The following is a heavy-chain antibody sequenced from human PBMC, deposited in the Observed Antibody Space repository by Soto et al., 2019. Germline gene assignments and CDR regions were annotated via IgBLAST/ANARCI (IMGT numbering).Heavy chain of an antibody. CDR3: ASYGRGTYYYGYYFHH. J-gene: IGHJ4*02. CDR1: GGSFSDYY. CDR2: IHHSGST. V-gene: IGHV4-34*01. Sequence: SETLSLTCAVYGGSFSDYYWTLIRQPPGKGLEWIGEIHHSGSTNYNPSLKSRVTISLDTSKNQFSLKLSSVTAADAAVYYCASYGRGTYYYGYYFHHWGQGTPVTVSS. D-gene: IGHD3-10*01.